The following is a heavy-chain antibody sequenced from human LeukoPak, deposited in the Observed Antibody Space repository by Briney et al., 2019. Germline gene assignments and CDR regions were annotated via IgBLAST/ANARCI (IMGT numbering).Heavy chain of an antibody. V-gene: IGHV3-53*01. CDR3: ARESAGPDY. Sequence: GGSLRLSCAASGFTFSSYAMSWVRQAPGKGLEWVSVIYSGGSTYYADSVKGRFTISRDNSKNTLYLQMNSLRAEDTAVYYCARESAGPDYWGQGTLVTVSS. CDR2: IYSGGST. J-gene: IGHJ4*02. D-gene: IGHD6-13*01. CDR1: GFTFSSYA.